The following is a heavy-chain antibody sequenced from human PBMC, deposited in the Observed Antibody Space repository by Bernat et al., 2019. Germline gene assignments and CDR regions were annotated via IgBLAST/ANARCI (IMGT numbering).Heavy chain of an antibody. V-gene: IGHV1-2*04. Sequence: QVQLVQSGAEVKKPGASVRVSCKASGYTFTGYYMHWVRQAPGQGLEWMGWINPNSGGTNYAQKFQGWVTMTRDTSISTAYMELSRLRSDDTAVYYCARESISSGNAGVHNWFDPWGQGTLVTVSS. CDR2: INPNSGGT. CDR1: GYTFTGYY. CDR3: ARESISSGNAGVHNWFDP. D-gene: IGHD6-25*01. J-gene: IGHJ5*02.